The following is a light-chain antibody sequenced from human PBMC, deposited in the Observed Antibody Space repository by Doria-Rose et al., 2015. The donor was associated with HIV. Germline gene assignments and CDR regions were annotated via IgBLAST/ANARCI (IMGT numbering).Light chain of an antibody. V-gene: IGKV3-20*01. J-gene: IGKJ1*01. CDR1: QSFSSTY. CDR2: DGS. Sequence: DIVLTQSPGTLSLSPGERATLSCRASQSFSSTYLAWYQQKPGQAPSLLIYDGSTRATGIPDRFSASRSGTDFTLTINRLEPEDFALYYCHQYGTSWTFGQGTKVGI. CDR3: HQYGTSWT.